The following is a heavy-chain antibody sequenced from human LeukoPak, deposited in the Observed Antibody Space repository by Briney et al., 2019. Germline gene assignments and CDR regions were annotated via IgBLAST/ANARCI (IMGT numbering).Heavy chain of an antibody. CDR2: IYTGGST. Sequence: SETLSLTCTVSGGSISSYYWSWIRQPPGKGLEWIGYIYTGGSTYYNPSLKSRVTISVDTSKNQFSLKLSSVTAADTAVYYCARHRPSDYGDLYYFDYWGQGTLVTVSS. CDR3: ARHRPSDYGDLYYFDY. V-gene: IGHV4-4*09. CDR1: GGSISSYY. J-gene: IGHJ4*02. D-gene: IGHD4-17*01.